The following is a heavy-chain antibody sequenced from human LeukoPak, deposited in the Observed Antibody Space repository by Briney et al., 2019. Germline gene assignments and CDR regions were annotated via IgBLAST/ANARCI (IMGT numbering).Heavy chain of an antibody. CDR2: TYYRSKWYN. Sequence: SQTLSLTCAISGDSVSANGAAWNWIRQSPSRGLEWLGRTYYRSKWYNDYAVSVRSRITINPDTSKNQFSLQLNSVTPEDTAVYYCARVPYYDFQADAFDIWGQGTMVTVSS. D-gene: IGHD3-3*01. CDR1: GDSVSANGAA. J-gene: IGHJ3*02. CDR3: ARVPYYDFQADAFDI. V-gene: IGHV6-1*01.